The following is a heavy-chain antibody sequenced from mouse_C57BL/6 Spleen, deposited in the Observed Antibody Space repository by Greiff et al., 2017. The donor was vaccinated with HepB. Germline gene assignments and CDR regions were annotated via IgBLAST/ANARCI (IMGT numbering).Heavy chain of an antibody. V-gene: IGHV1-64*01. J-gene: IGHJ3*01. D-gene: IGHD2-3*01. CDR2: IHPYSGST. CDR3: ARVPSYDGFLDAY. Sequence: QVQLQQPGAELVKPGASVKLSCKASGYTFTSYWMHWVKQRPGQGLEWIGMIHPYSGSTNYNEKFKSKATLTVDKSSSTAYMQLSSLTSEDSAVYYCARVPSYDGFLDAYWGQGTLVTVSA. CDR1: GYTFTSYW.